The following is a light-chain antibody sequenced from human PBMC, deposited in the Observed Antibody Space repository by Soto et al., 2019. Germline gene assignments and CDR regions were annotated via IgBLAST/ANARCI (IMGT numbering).Light chain of an antibody. V-gene: IGKV1-39*01. CDR1: QSVSAW. J-gene: IGKJ1*01. CDR2: AAS. Sequence: DIPMTQSPTTLSASVGDRITITCRASQSVSAWVAWYQQKPGKAPKVVIYAASSLQSGVPSRFTGSRSGTDFTLTISSLQPEDFATYYCQQNFNSPGTFGQGTKVDI. CDR3: QQNFNSPGT.